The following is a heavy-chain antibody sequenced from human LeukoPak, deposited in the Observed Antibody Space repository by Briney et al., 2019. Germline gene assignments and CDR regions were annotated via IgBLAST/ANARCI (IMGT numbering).Heavy chain of an antibody. CDR3: ARDRGDYYDSSGYYL. D-gene: IGHD3-22*01. CDR2: INSDGSNT. V-gene: IGHV3-74*01. CDR1: GFTFSNYW. J-gene: IGHJ5*02. Sequence: GGSLRLSCAASGFTFSNYWMHWVRQAPGKGLVWVSRINSDGSNTNYADSVKGRFTISRDNAKNTLYLQMNSLRAEDTAVYYCARDRGDYYDSSGYYLWGQGTLVTVSS.